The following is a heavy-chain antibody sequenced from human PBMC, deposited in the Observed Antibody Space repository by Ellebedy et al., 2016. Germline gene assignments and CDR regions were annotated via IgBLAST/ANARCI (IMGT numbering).Heavy chain of an antibody. Sequence: GGSLRLXXRGSGFTFSNYWMAWVRQAPGKGLEWVAHMSQDGSEKIYMDPVKGRFTISRDNAKNSLFLQMNRLRVEDTAVYYCATDTGNFWSSDYWGRGTLVTVSS. CDR2: MSQDGSEK. J-gene: IGHJ4*02. D-gene: IGHD1-7*01. CDR1: GFTFSNYW. V-gene: IGHV3-7*03. CDR3: ATDTGNFWSSDY.